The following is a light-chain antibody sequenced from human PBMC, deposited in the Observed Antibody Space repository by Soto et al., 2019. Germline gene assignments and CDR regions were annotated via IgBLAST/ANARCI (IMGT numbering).Light chain of an antibody. CDR1: SRDVGGYNY. Sequence: QSVLTQPASVSGSPGQSVTISCTGTSRDVGGYNYVSWYQQHPDRAPKVMIYEVSNRPSGVSNRFSGSKSGNTASLTISGLQSEDEADYYCCSFTSSSTLFVFGAGTKLTVL. CDR2: EVS. CDR3: CSFTSSSTLFV. J-gene: IGLJ1*01. V-gene: IGLV2-14*01.